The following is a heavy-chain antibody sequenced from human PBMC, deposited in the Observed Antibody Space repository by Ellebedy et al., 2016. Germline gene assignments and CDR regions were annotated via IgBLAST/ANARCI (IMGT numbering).Heavy chain of an antibody. CDR3: ARDSHLGGIDY. CDR1: GFTFSSYG. J-gene: IGHJ4*02. D-gene: IGHD3-16*01. CDR2: IWYDGSNK. Sequence: GESLKISXAASGFTFSSYGMHWVRQAPGKGLEWVAVIWYDGSNKYYADSVKGRFTISRDNSKNTLYLQMNSLRAEDTAVYYCARDSHLGGIDYWGQGTLVTVSS. V-gene: IGHV3-33*01.